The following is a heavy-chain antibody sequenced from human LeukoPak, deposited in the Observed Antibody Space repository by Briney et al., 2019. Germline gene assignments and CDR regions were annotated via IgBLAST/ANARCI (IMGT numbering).Heavy chain of an antibody. CDR3: ARGSSWLYYYYGMDV. V-gene: IGHV1-2*04. CDR1: GYTFTGYY. D-gene: IGHD6-13*01. J-gene: IGHJ6*02. Sequence: ASVKVSCKASGYTFTGYYMHWVRQAPGQGLEWMGWINPNSGGTNYAQKFQGWVTMTRDTSISTAYMELSRLRSDDTAVYYCARGSSWLYYYYGMDVWGQGTTVTVSS. CDR2: INPNSGGT.